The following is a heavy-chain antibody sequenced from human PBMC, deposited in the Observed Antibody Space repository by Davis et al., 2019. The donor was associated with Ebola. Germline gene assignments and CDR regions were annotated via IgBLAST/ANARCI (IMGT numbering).Heavy chain of an antibody. V-gene: IGHV4-59*01. CDR3: ASSRNRRDGYNAYWYFDL. J-gene: IGHJ2*01. D-gene: IGHD5-24*01. CDR2: IYYSGST. Sequence: PSETLSLTCTVSGGSISNYYWSWIRQPPGKGLEWIGYIYYSGSTNYNPSLKSRVTISVDTSKNQFSLNLSSVTAADTAVYYCASSRNRRDGYNAYWYFDLWGRGTLVTVSS. CDR1: GGSISNYY.